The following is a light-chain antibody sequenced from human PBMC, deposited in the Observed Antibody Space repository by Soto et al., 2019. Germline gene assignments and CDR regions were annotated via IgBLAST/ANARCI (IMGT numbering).Light chain of an antibody. CDR3: QQYNNWPYT. V-gene: IGKV3-15*01. CDR2: GAS. J-gene: IGKJ2*01. CDR1: QSVSSN. Sequence: EIVMTQSPATLSVSPGERATLSCRASQSVSSNLAWYQQKPGQAPRLLIYGASTRATGIPARFSGSGSGKEFTLTISSLQSEDFAVYYCQQYNNWPYTFGQGTKLDIK.